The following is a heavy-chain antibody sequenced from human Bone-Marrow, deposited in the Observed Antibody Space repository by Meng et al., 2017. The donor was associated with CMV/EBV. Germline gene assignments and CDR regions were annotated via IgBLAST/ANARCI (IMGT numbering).Heavy chain of an antibody. CDR2: ISSSSSYI. V-gene: IGHV3-21*01. D-gene: IGHD2-2*01. Sequence: GGSLRLSCAASGLTFSSYSMNWVRQAPGKGLEWVSSISSSSSYIYYADSVKGRFTISRDNAKNSLYLQMNSLRAEDTAVYYCARALRYRGYCSSTSCPNYYYYGMDVWGKGTTVTVSS. CDR3: ARALRYRGYCSSTSCPNYYYYGMDV. CDR1: GLTFSSYS. J-gene: IGHJ6*04.